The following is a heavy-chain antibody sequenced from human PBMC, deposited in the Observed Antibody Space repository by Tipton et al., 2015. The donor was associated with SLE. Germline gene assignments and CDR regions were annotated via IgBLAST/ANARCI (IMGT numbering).Heavy chain of an antibody. CDR1: GYSFTSYG. J-gene: IGHJ4*02. D-gene: IGHD1-26*01. V-gene: IGHV1-18*01. CDR3: ARGGTYYSVLDY. Sequence: QSGAEVKKPGASVKVSCKASGYSFTSYGVSWVRQAPGQGLEWMGWISVHNGNTHYAQKIQGRVTMTTDTSTSTAYMELRSLRSVDTAVYYCARGGTYYSVLDYGGQGTLVTVSS. CDR2: ISVHNGNT.